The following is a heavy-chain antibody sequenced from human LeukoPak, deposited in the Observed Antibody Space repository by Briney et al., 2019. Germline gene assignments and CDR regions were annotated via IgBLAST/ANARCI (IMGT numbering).Heavy chain of an antibody. CDR2: IYYSGST. CDR3: ARSAVNYYDSSGYYYDY. D-gene: IGHD3-22*01. CDR1: GGSISSYY. J-gene: IGHJ4*02. V-gene: IGHV4-59*08. Sequence: SETLSLTCTVSGGSISSYYWSWIRQPPGKGLEWIGYIYYSGSTNYNPSLKSRVAISVDTSKNQFSLKLSSVTAADTAVYYRARSAVNYYDSSGYYYDYWGQGTLVTVPS.